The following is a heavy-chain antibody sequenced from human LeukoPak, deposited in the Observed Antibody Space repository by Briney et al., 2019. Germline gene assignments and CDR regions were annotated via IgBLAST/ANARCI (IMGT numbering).Heavy chain of an antibody. CDR1: GYTFTGYY. Sequence: GASVKVSCKASGYTFTGYYMHWVRQAPGQGLEWMGWINPNSGGTNYAQKFQGRATMTRDTAISTAYMELSRLRSDDTAVYYCARDQDRILEWLPLSYYFDYWGQGTLVTVSS. CDR2: INPNSGGT. V-gene: IGHV1-2*02. D-gene: IGHD3-3*01. J-gene: IGHJ4*02. CDR3: ARDQDRILEWLPLSYYFDY.